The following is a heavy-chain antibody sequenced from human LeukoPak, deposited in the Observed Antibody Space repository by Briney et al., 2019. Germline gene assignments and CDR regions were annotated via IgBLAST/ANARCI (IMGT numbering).Heavy chain of an antibody. V-gene: IGHV1-2*04. D-gene: IGHD3-16*01. Sequence: ATVKVSCKASGYTFTGYYMHWVRQAPGQGLEWMGWINPNSGATNYAQKFQGWVTMTRDTSISTAYMELSRLRSDDTAVYYCARTLPQSFYFDYWGQGTLVTVSS. CDR1: GYTFTGYY. J-gene: IGHJ4*02. CDR2: INPNSGAT. CDR3: ARTLPQSFYFDY.